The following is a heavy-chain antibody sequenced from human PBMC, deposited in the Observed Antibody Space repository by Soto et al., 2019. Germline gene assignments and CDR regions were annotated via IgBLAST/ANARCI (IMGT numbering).Heavy chain of an antibody. D-gene: IGHD2-21*02. Sequence: QMQLQQSGPGLVKPSQTLSLTCSVSGGSISYEYYHWTWIRQSPGKGLEWIGYIHYSGSIMYNPSFKSRVTISVDTSKNQFSLQLSSVTAADTAVYFCAREDDGGDRDYYGLDVWGQGTTVTVSS. CDR2: IHYSGSI. CDR3: AREDDGGDRDYYGLDV. V-gene: IGHV4-30-4*08. J-gene: IGHJ6*02. CDR1: GGSISYEYYH.